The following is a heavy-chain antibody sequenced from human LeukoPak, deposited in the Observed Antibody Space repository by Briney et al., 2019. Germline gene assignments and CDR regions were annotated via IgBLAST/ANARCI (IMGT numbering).Heavy chain of an antibody. CDR3: ARASQVGALGVRWFDP. V-gene: IGHV4-4*07. J-gene: IGHJ5*02. CDR2: IYTSGST. D-gene: IGHD1-26*01. CDR1: GGSISSYY. Sequence: PSETLSLTCTVSGGSISSYYWSWIRQPAGKGLEWIGRIYTSGSTNYNPSLKSRVTMSVDTSKNQFSLKLSSVTAADTAVYYCARASQVGALGVRWFDPWGQGTLVTVSS.